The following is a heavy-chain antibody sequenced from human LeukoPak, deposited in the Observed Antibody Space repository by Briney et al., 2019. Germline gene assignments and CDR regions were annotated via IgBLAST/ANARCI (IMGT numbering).Heavy chain of an antibody. CDR3: ARDLLYCSSTSCYKGGDY. V-gene: IGHV1-2*02. D-gene: IGHD2-2*02. J-gene: IGHJ4*02. Sequence: ASVKVSCKASGYTFTGYYMHWVRQAPGQGLEWMGWINPNSGGTNYAQKFRGRVTMTRDTSISTAYMELSRLRSDDTAVYYCARDLLYCSSTSCYKGGDYWGQGTLVTVSS. CDR2: INPNSGGT. CDR1: GYTFTGYY.